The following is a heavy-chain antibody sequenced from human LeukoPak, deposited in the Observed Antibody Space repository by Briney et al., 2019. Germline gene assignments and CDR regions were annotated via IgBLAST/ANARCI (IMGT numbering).Heavy chain of an antibody. J-gene: IGHJ5*02. D-gene: IGHD2-15*01. Sequence: ASVKVSCKASGYTFTSYGISWVRQAPGQGLEWMGWISAYNGNTNYAQKLQGRVTMTTDTSTSTAYMELRSLRSDDTAVYYCARDQRYCSGGSCTWFDPWGQGTLVTVSS. V-gene: IGHV1-18*01. CDR2: ISAYNGNT. CDR3: ARDQRYCSGGSCTWFDP. CDR1: GYTFTSYG.